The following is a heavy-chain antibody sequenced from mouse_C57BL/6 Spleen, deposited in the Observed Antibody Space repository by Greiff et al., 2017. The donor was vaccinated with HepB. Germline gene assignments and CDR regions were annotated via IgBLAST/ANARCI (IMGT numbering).Heavy chain of an antibody. CDR1: GFTFSDYG. V-gene: IGHV5-17*01. J-gene: IGHJ4*01. CDR3: ATYYSNYGYAMDY. CDR2: ISSGSSTI. Sequence: EVHLVESGGGLVKPGGSLKLSCAASGFTFSDYGMHWVRQAPEKGLEWVAYISSGSSTIYYADTVKGRFTITRDNAKNTLFLQMTSLRSEDTAMYYCATYYSNYGYAMDYWGQGTSVTVSS. D-gene: IGHD2-5*01.